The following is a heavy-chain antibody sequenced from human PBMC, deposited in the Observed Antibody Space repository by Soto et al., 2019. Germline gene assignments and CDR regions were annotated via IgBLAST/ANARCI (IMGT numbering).Heavy chain of an antibody. Sequence: DVQLLDSGGGLVQPGRSLRLSCAASGFTFSNYAMSWVRQAPGKGLEWVSTIRASGVTTFYADSARGRFTISRDNSKNTLSLQMNSLTADDTAIYYCAKGAIGRLDYWGQGILVTVSS. J-gene: IGHJ4*02. D-gene: IGHD1-26*01. CDR1: GFTFSNYA. CDR2: IRASGVTT. CDR3: AKGAIGRLDY. V-gene: IGHV3-23*01.